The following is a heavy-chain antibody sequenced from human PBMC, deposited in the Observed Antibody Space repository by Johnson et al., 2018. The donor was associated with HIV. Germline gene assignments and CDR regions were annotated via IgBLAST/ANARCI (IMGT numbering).Heavy chain of an antibody. V-gene: IGHV3-30-3*01. CDR2: ISYDGSNK. CDR3: ARGRSSTRPSDLGSGAFDI. J-gene: IGHJ3*02. Sequence: VQLVESGGGVVQPGRSLRLSCAASGFTFSSYAMHWVRQAPGKGLEWVAVISYDGSNKYYGDSVTGRFTISRDNSKNTLYLQMNSLRAEDTAVYYCARGRSSTRPSDLGSGAFDIWGQGTMVTVSS. CDR1: GFTFSSYA. D-gene: IGHD2-2*01.